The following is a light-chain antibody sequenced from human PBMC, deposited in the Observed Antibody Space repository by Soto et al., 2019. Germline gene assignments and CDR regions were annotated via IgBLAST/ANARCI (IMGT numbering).Light chain of an antibody. CDR1: QSVSSK. J-gene: IGKJ1*01. Sequence: EIVLKLSPGTLSVSPGERATLSCRASQSVSSKLAWYQQKPGQAPRLLFYGASTGATGIPARFSGSGSETEFTLSISSLQSEDFAVYYCQQYNNWPGTFGQGTKVDIK. CDR3: QQYNNWPGT. CDR2: GAS. V-gene: IGKV3-15*01.